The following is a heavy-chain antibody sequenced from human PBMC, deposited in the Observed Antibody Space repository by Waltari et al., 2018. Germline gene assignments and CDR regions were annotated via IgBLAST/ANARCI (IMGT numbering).Heavy chain of an antibody. V-gene: IGHV3-48*01. CDR1: GFTFSSYS. CDR2: SSSSSSTI. CDR3: AREPEGHDFDY. J-gene: IGHJ4*02. Sequence: EVQLVESGGGLVQPGGSLRLSCAASGFTFSSYSMNWVRQAPGKGLEWGSDSSSSSSTIYYADSVKGRFTISRDNAKNSLYLQMNSLRAEDTAVYYCAREPEGHDFDYWGQGTLVTVSS.